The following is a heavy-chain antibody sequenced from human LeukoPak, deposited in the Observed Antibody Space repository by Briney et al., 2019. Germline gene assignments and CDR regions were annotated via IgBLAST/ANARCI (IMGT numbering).Heavy chain of an antibody. V-gene: IGHV3-23*01. D-gene: IGHD3-22*01. CDR3: AKGGGYYYDSSGYLFDY. CDR2: ISGSGGST. CDR1: GFTFSSYG. Sequence: GGSLRLSCAASGFTFSSYGMSWARQAPGKGLEWDSAISGSGGSTYYADSVKGRFTISRDNSKNTLYLQMNSLRAEDTAVYYCAKGGGYYYDSSGYLFDYWGQGTLVTVSS. J-gene: IGHJ4*02.